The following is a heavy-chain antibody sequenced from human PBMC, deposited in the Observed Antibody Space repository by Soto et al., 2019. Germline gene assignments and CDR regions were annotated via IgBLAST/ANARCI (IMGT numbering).Heavy chain of an antibody. J-gene: IGHJ4*02. CDR1: GYTFTRYY. Sequence: VASVKVSCKASGYTFTRYYIHWVRQAPGQGLEWMGIVNPSGGSTTYAQKFQGRVTMTRDTSTSTVYMELSSLRSEDTAVYYCARVQRKWLLRAKHPDFDYWGQGTLVTVSS. D-gene: IGHD3-22*01. CDR2: VNPSGGST. CDR3: ARVQRKWLLRAKHPDFDY. V-gene: IGHV1-46*01.